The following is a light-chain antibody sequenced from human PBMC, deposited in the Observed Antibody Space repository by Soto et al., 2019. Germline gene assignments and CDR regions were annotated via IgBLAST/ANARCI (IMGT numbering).Light chain of an antibody. J-gene: IGKJ3*01. V-gene: IGKV3-11*01. Sequence: EIVLTQSPATLSLSPGERATLSCRASQSISSYLAWYQQKPDQAPSLLIYDASNRATGIPARFSGSGSGTDFTPTNSSLEPEDVAVYYCHQRSTWPFTFGPGTKVDIK. CDR2: DAS. CDR3: HQRSTWPFT. CDR1: QSISSY.